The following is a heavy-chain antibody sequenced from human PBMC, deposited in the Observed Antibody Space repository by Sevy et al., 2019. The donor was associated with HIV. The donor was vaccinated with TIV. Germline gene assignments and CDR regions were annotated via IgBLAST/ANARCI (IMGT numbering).Heavy chain of an antibody. J-gene: IGHJ3*02. V-gene: IGHV3-30*02. CDR2: IRHDGGTK. D-gene: IGHD3-10*01. CDR3: AKGLGMVQGALLSDDI. Sequence: GGSLRLSCAASGFSFNSYGMHWVRQAPGKGLEWVAFIRHDGGTKYYVDSAKGRFTISRDNSKNTLYLQMNSLRAEDTAVSYCAKGLGMVQGALLSDDIWGQGTMVTVSS. CDR1: GFSFNSYG.